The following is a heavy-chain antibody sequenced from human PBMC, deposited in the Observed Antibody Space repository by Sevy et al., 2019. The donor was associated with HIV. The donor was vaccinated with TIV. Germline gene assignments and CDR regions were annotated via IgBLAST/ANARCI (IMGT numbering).Heavy chain of an antibody. CDR2: ISGSGGSP. Sequence: GGSLRLSCVASGFTFSSYAMNWVRQAPGKGLEWVSSISGSGGSPYYAVSVKGRFTISRDNSKNMLYLEMNSLRAEDTAIYYCAKDLIFAVGEAFDIWGQGTMVTVSS. V-gene: IGHV3-23*01. CDR3: AKDLIFAVGEAFDI. J-gene: IGHJ3*02. CDR1: GFTFSSYA. D-gene: IGHD3-3*01.